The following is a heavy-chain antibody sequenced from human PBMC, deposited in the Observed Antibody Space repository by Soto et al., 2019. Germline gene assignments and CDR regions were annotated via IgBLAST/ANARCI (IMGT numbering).Heavy chain of an antibody. CDR2: INHSGST. CDR3: AKGSTTGRIYYYGMDV. CDR1: GGSFSGYY. J-gene: IGHJ6*02. Sequence: QVQLQQWGAGLLKPSETLSLTCAVYGGSFSGYYWRWIRQPPGKGLEWIGEINHSGSTNYNPSLNSRVTIAVDTSKNQFSLKLSSVTAADTAVYYCAKGSTTGRIYYYGMDVWGQGTTVTVSS. D-gene: IGHD1-1*01. V-gene: IGHV4-34*01.